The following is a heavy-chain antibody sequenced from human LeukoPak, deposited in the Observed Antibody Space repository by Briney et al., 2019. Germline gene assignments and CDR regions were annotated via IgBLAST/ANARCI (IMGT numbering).Heavy chain of an antibody. CDR1: GGSLIPYY. Sequence: SETLSLTCTVSGGSLIPYYWSWIRQPPGKGLEWIGYIYYSGSTNYNPSLKSRVTISVDTSKNQFSLKLSSVTAADTAVYYCARIRSAAAGLEIVLDYWGQGTLVTVSS. D-gene: IGHD6-13*01. CDR2: IYYSGST. CDR3: ARIRSAAAGLEIVLDY. V-gene: IGHV4-59*01. J-gene: IGHJ4*02.